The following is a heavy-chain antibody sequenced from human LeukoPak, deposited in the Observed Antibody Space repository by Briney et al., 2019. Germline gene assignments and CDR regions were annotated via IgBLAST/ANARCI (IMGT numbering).Heavy chain of an antibody. J-gene: IGHJ4*02. Sequence: SSETLSLTCTVSGGSISSYYWSWIRQPPGKGLEWIGYISYSGSTNYNPSLKSRVTKSVDTSKNQFSLKLSSVTAADTAVYYCARAGLYSSGWFDYWGQGTLVTVSS. CDR2: ISYSGST. D-gene: IGHD6-19*01. CDR3: ARAGLYSSGWFDY. CDR1: GGSISSYY. V-gene: IGHV4-59*01.